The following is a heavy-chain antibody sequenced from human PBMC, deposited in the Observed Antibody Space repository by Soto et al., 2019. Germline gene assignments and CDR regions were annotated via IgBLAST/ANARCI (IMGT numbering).Heavy chain of an antibody. CDR1: GGTFSSYG. J-gene: IGHJ4*02. V-gene: IGHV1-18*01. CDR3: ARDLDGSGAYYTDF. CDR2: ISAYKTNI. D-gene: IGHD3-10*01. Sequence: ASVKVSCKASGGTFSSYGITWVRQAPGQGLEWMGWISAYKTNIKYAQKFQGRVTLTTDTSTSTAYMELRSLRSDDTAIYYCARDLDGSGAYYTDFWGQGTLVTVSS.